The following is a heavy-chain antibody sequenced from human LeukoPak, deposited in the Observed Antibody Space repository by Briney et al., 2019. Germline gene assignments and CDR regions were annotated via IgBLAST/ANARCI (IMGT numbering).Heavy chain of an antibody. CDR1: GYSLTSYW. V-gene: IGHV5-10-1*01. J-gene: IGHJ4*02. D-gene: IGHD6-13*01. CDR2: IDPSDSYT. CDR3: ARHGLPDGLIAAAETYFDY. Sequence: GESLKISCKGSGYSLTSYWISWVRQMPGKGLEWMGRIDPSDSYTNYSPSFQGHVTISADKSISTAYLQWSSLKASDTAMYYCARHGLPDGLIAAAETYFDYWGQGTLVTVSS.